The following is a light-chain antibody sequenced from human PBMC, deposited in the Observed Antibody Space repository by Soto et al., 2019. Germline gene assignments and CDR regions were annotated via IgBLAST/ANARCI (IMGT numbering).Light chain of an antibody. CDR3: AAWDESLTGVV. CDR2: NNN. V-gene: IGLV1-44*01. CDR1: SSNIGSNT. Sequence: QSVLTQPPSASGTPGQRVTMSCSGSSSNIGSNTVNWYQQLPGTAPKLHIYNNNQRPSGVPDRISGSKSGTSASLAISGLQSGDEADYYCAAWDESLTGVVFGGGTKLTVL. J-gene: IGLJ2*01.